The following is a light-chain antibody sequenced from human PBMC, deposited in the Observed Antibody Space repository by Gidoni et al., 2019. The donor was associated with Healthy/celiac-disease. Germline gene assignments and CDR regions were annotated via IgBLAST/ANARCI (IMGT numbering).Light chain of an antibody. CDR1: QSISHW. CDR2: DAY. J-gene: IGKJ1*01. CDR3: QQDNSYWT. V-gene: IGKV1-5*01. Sequence: DIPMPQSPSTLSASVGNRININCRASQSISHWFACYQKKPGKAPKLLIYDAYSLESGVPTRFSGSGAATEFTLTISILHPDDFATYYCQQDNSYWTFGQGTKVEIK.